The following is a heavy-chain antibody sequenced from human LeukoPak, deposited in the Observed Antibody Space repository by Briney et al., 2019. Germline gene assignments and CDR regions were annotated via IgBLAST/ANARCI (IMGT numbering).Heavy chain of an antibody. D-gene: IGHD3-22*01. Sequence: GGSLRLSCAASGFTFSSYSMNWVRQAPGKGLEWVSSISSSSSYIYYADSVKGRFTISRDNAKNSLYLQMNSLRPEDTAVYYCAREAAADYYDSSGYFFPFDYWGQGTLVTVSS. CDR2: ISSSSSYI. V-gene: IGHV3-21*01. CDR3: AREAAADYYDSSGYFFPFDY. J-gene: IGHJ4*02. CDR1: GFTFSSYS.